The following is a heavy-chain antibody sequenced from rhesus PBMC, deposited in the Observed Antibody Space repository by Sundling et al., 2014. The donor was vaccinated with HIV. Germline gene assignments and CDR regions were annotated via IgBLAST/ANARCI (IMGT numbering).Heavy chain of an antibody. Sequence: QVQLQESGPGLVKPSEALSLSCAVSGGSISRSYWWTWIRQPPGKGLEWIGSIYGNSASTYYNPSLKNRVTVSKDTSKNQFFLKLTSVTAADTALYFCATGVGFKWNYPRLNYWGQGVLVTVSS. CDR2: IYGNSAST. V-gene: IGHV4-65*02. J-gene: IGHJ4*01. CDR3: ATGVGFKWNYPRLNY. CDR1: GGSISRSYW. D-gene: IGHD1-26*01.